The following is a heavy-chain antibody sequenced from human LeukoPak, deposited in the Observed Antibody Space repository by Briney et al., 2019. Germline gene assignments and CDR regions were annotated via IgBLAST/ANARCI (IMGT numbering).Heavy chain of an antibody. D-gene: IGHD3-22*01. CDR3: ARDLGQYYDTSDNWFDP. Sequence: GGSLRLSCAASGFTVSSNYMSWVRQAPGKGLEWVSVIYSGGSTYYADSVKGRFTISRDNSKNTLNLQMNSLRAEDTAVYYCARDLGQYYDTSDNWFDPWGQGTLVTVSS. CDR2: IYSGGST. CDR1: GFTVSSNY. V-gene: IGHV3-66*01. J-gene: IGHJ5*02.